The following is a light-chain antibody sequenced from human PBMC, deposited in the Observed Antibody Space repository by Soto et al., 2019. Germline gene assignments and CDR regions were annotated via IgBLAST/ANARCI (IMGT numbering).Light chain of an antibody. J-gene: IGKJ5*01. Sequence: DIVLTQSPATLSLSPGERATLSCRASQSVSTYLAWYQQKPGQAPRLLIYDASNRATGIPARFSGSGSGTDFTLTISXLEPEDFAVYHCQQRSSWPSFGQGTRLEIK. CDR3: QQRSSWPS. CDR2: DAS. CDR1: QSVSTY. V-gene: IGKV3-11*01.